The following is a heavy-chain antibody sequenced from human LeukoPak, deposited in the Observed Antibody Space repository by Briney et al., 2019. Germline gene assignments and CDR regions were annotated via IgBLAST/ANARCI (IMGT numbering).Heavy chain of an antibody. V-gene: IGHV3-23*01. CDR1: GFTFSSYA. CDR2: ISGSGGST. D-gene: IGHD3-22*01. Sequence: PGGSLRLSCAASGFTFSSYAMSWVRQAPGKGLEWVSAISGSGGSTYYADSVKGRFTISRDNSKNTLYLQMNSLRAEDTAVYYCAKGTLYYYDSSGWHFDLWGRGTLVTVSS. J-gene: IGHJ2*01. CDR3: AKGTLYYYDSSGWHFDL.